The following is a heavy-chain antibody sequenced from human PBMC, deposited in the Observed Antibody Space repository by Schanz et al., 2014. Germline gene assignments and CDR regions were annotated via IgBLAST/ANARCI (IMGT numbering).Heavy chain of an antibody. CDR1: RGTLSTYT. CDR2: IIPRFTLT. D-gene: IGHD7-27*01. V-gene: IGHV1-69*02. CDR3: ATSRRGDDSWFFDL. Sequence: QVQLVQSGAEVKKPGSSVKVSCKASRGTLSTYTINWVRQAPGQGPEWMGRIIPRFTLTNYAQNFQGRVTITADKSTSTAYMELSSLRSEDTAVYYCATSRRGDDSWFFDLWGRGTLVTVSS. J-gene: IGHJ2*01.